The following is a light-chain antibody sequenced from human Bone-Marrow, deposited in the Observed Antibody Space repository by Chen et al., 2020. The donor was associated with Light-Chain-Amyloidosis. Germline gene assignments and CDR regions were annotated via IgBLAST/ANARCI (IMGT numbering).Light chain of an antibody. Sequence: NFMLTQPHSVSESPGKTVIISCTRSSGSIATNYVQWYQQRPGSSPTTVSYEDDQRPSGVPDRFSGSIDRSSNSASLKFAGLKTEDEADYYCQSYQGSSQGVFGGGTKLTV. V-gene: IGLV6-57*01. CDR2: EDD. CDR3: QSYQGSSQGV. CDR1: SGSIATNY. J-gene: IGLJ3*02.